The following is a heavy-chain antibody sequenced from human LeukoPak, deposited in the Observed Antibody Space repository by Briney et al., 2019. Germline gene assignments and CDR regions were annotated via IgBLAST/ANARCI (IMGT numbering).Heavy chain of an antibody. J-gene: IGHJ4*02. CDR1: GFTFSNAW. CDR3: NTRIAAAGTPDY. Sequence: GGSLKLSCVASGFTFSNAWMSWVRQAPGKGLEWVGRIKTKIEGGTTDFAASVKGRFTISRDDSKNTLYLQMNSLKTEDTAVYCCNTRIAAAGTPDYWGQGTLVTVSS. CDR2: IKTKIEGGTT. D-gene: IGHD6-13*01. V-gene: IGHV3-15*01.